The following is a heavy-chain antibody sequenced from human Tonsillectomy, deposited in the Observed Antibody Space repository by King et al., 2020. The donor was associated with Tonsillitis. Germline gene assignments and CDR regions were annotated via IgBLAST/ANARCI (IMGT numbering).Heavy chain of an antibody. CDR2: IFVGSGNT. CDR1: GFTFTRSA. V-gene: IGHV1-58*03. Sequence: QLVQSGPEVKKPVTSVQVSCKASGFTFTRSAVQWVRQARGQRLEWIGWIFVGSGNTNYAQKFQERVTITRDMSTSTAYMELSSLRSEDTAVYYCAAGDQEGYYGMDVWGQGTTVTVSS. J-gene: IGHJ6*02. CDR3: AAGDQEGYYGMDV.